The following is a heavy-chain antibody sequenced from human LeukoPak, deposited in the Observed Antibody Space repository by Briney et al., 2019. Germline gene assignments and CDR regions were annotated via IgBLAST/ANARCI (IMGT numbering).Heavy chain of an antibody. CDR3: ARALPGAATAHNWFDP. CDR1: GYTFTIYG. CDR2: ISGFTGAT. D-gene: IGHD1-26*01. J-gene: IGHJ5*02. Sequence: GASVRVSCKASGYTFTIYGMSWVRHAPGQRLEWMGCISGFTGATNYAQKFQGRLSMTIDTSTNTTYMDLRTVTSDDTAIYYCARALPGAATAHNWFDPWGQGTLVTVSS. V-gene: IGHV1-18*01.